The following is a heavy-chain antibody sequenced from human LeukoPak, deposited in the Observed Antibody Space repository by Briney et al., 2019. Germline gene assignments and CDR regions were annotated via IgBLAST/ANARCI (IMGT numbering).Heavy chain of an antibody. Sequence: QSGGSLRLSCAASGFTFDDYAMHWVRQAPGKGLEWVSLISWDGGSTYYADSVKGRFTLSRDNSKNSLYLQMYSLRTEDTALYYCAKWGGKERAYGMDVWGQGTTVTVSS. CDR3: AKWGGKERAYGMDV. CDR1: GFTFDDYA. D-gene: IGHD1-26*01. CDR2: ISWDGGST. V-gene: IGHV3-43*02. J-gene: IGHJ6*02.